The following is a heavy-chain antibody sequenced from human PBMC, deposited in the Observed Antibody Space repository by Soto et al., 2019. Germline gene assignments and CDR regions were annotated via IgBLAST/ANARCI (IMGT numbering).Heavy chain of an antibody. CDR1: GYKFPSYW. J-gene: IGHJ6*02. Sequence: GASLKISCKGSGYKFPSYWIGWVRQMPGKGLEWMGIIYPGDSDTRYSPSFQGQVTISVDKSITTAYLQWSSLKASDTAMYYCVRRGISAFYYNLDVWGQGTTVTVS. CDR3: VRRGISAFYYNLDV. D-gene: IGHD3-10*01. CDR2: IYPGDSDT. V-gene: IGHV5-51*01.